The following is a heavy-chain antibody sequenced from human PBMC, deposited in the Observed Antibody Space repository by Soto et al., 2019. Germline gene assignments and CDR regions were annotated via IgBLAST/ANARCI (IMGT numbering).Heavy chain of an antibody. V-gene: IGHV1-69*01. CDR1: GGTFSSYA. Sequence: QVQLVQSGAEVKKHGSSVKVSCKASGGTFSSYAISWVRQAPGQGLEWMGGIIPIFGTANYAQKFQGRVTITADESTSTAYMELSSLRSEDTAVYYCARGYYDSSGYSGYFDYWGQGTLVTVSS. D-gene: IGHD3-22*01. CDR3: ARGYYDSSGYSGYFDY. J-gene: IGHJ4*02. CDR2: IIPIFGTA.